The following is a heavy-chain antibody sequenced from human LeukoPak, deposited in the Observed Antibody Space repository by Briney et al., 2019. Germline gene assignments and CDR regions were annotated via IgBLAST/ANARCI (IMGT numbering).Heavy chain of an antibody. CDR1: GFTFSSYA. V-gene: IGHV3-23*01. J-gene: IGHJ4*02. Sequence: GGSLRLSCAASGFTFSSYAMSWVRQAPGKGLEWVSAISGSDGSTYYADSVKGRFTISSDNSKNTLYLQMNSLRAEDTAVYYCAKDPMTTVIYYFEYWGQGTLVTVSS. CDR2: ISGSDGST. CDR3: AKDPMTTVIYYFEY. D-gene: IGHD4-17*01.